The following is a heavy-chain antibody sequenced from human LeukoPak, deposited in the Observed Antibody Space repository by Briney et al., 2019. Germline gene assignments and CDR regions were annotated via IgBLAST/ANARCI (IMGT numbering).Heavy chain of an antibody. CDR2: INPNSGGT. V-gene: IGHV1-2*02. D-gene: IGHD4-23*01. J-gene: IGHJ2*01. CDR1: GYTFTAYY. CDR3: ARIWAAVVTDYWYFDL. Sequence: ASVKVSCEASGYTFTAYYMHWVRQAPGQGPEWMGWINPNSGGTNYAQKFQGRVTMTRDTSISTAYMELSSLRSDDTAVYYCARIWAAVVTDYWYFDLWGRGTLVTVSS.